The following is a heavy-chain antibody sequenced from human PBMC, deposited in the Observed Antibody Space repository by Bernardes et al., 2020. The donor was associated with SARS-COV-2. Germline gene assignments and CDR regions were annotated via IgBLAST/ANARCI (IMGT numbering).Heavy chain of an antibody. D-gene: IGHD3-22*01. V-gene: IGHV4-61*01. CDR3: ARGESVHLLPTSDMDV. Sequence: SETLSLTCTVSAGSVSSGSYYWSWLRQPPGRGLEWIGYIYYNGHTNYNPSLKSRLTISVDTSKNQFSLKLSSVTAVDTALYYCARGESVHLLPTSDMDVWGQGTTVTVSS. CDR1: AGSVSSGSYY. CDR2: IYYNGHT. J-gene: IGHJ6*02.